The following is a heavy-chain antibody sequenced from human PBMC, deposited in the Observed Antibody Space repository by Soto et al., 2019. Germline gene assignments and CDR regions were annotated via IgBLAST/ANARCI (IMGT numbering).Heavy chain of an antibody. J-gene: IGHJ4*02. Sequence: ASVKGSCKASGYTFTSYYMHWVRQAPGQGLEWMGIINPSGGSTSYAQKFQGRVTMTRDTSTSTVYMELSSLRSEDTAVYYCAVTYGDYLFVYWGQGTLVTVSS. CDR3: AVTYGDYLFVY. D-gene: IGHD4-17*01. V-gene: IGHV1-46*03. CDR1: GYTFTSYY. CDR2: INPSGGST.